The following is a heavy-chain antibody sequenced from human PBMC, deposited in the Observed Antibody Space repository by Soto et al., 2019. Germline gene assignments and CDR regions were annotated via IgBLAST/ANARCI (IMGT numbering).Heavy chain of an antibody. D-gene: IGHD3-22*01. CDR3: ATEAGRYYYGSSGYVDY. Sequence: GGSLRRSCAASGFHFRSYVIHWVRPDQGKGLEWVAVIWYDGSNKYYADSVKGRFTISRDNSKNTLYLQMNSLRAEDTAVYYCATEAGRYYYGSSGYVDYWGQGTLVTVSS. CDR2: IWYDGSNK. V-gene: IGHV3-33*01. CDR1: GFHFRSYV. J-gene: IGHJ4*02.